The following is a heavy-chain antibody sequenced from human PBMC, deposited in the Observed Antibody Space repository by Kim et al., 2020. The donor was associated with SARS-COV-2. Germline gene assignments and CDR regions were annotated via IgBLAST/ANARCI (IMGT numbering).Heavy chain of an antibody. J-gene: IGHJ3*02. CDR1: GFTFSSYA. V-gene: IGHV3-30-3*01. CDR3: AREAVIAAPYAFDI. D-gene: IGHD6-13*01. Sequence: GGSLRLSCAASGFTFSSYAMHWVRQAPGKGLEWVAVISYDGSNNYYADSVKGRFTISRDNSKNTLYLQMNSLRAEDTAVYYCAREAVIAAPYAFDIWGQGTMVTVSS. CDR2: ISYDGSNN.